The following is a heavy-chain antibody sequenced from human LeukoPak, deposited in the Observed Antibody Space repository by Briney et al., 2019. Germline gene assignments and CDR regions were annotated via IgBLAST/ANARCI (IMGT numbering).Heavy chain of an antibody. D-gene: IGHD2-15*01. V-gene: IGHV4-34*01. J-gene: IGHJ4*02. CDR2: INHSGST. Sequence: SETLSLTCAVYGGSFSGYYWSWIRQPPGKGLEWIGEINHSGSTNYNPSLKSRVTISVDTSKNQFSLKLSSVTAADTAVYYCARVGPDIVVVVATRSYYFDYWGQGTLVTVSS. CDR3: ARVGPDIVVVVATRSYYFDY. CDR1: GGSFSGYY.